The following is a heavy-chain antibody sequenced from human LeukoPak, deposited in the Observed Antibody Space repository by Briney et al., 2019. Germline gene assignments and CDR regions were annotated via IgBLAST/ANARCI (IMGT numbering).Heavy chain of an antibody. D-gene: IGHD3-9*01. CDR1: GFIFRNYA. CDR2: ITGSGDTT. V-gene: IGHV3-23*01. Sequence: GGSLRLSCAASGFIFRNYAMSWVRQAPGKGLERVSAITGSGDTTYYADSVEGRFTISRDNSKNTLYVEMNTLRAEDTAVYYCAKWGDYDILTGYYVSDFWGQGALVTVSS. CDR3: AKWGDYDILTGYYVSDF. J-gene: IGHJ4*02.